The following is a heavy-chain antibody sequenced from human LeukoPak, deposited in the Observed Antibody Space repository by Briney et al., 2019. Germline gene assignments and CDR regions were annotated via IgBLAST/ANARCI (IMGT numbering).Heavy chain of an antibody. Sequence: GGSLRLSCAASGFTFSSYWMSWVRQAPGKGLEWVANIKQDGSEKYYVDSVKGRFTISRDNAKNSLYLQMNSLRAEDTAVYYCARESMVRGVIGGGYFDYWGQGTPVTVSS. D-gene: IGHD3-10*01. CDR1: GFTFSSYW. J-gene: IGHJ4*02. CDR3: ARESMVRGVIGGGYFDY. V-gene: IGHV3-7*05. CDR2: IKQDGSEK.